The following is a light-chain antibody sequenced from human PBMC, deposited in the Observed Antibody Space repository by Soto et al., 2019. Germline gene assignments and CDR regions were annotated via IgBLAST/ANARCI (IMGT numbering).Light chain of an antibody. CDR2: DDS. Sequence: QSALTQPPSVSGSPGQSVAISCTGTSSDVGSNNRVSWYHQPPGTAPKLMIYDDSNRPSGVPDRFSGSKSGNTASLTISGLQAEDEADYYCSSYTTGSTYVFGTGTQLPVL. J-gene: IGLJ1*01. V-gene: IGLV2-18*02. CDR1: SSDVGSNNR. CDR3: SSYTTGSTYV.